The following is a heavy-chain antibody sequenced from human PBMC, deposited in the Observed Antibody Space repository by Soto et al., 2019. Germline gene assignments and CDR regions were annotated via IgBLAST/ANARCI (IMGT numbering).Heavy chain of an antibody. CDR2: ISTYNGNT. CDR3: ARGLGTNGLDV. CDR1: GYRFTTYG. D-gene: IGHD7-27*01. V-gene: IGHV1-18*04. Sequence: QVQLLQSGAEVKKPGASVKVSCKASGYRFTTYGITWVRLAPGQGLEWLGGISTYNGNTDYAQNLQDRVTMTTETSTSTAYMEVPSLTSDDPAVYYCARGLGTNGLDVWGQGTTVTVSS. J-gene: IGHJ6*02.